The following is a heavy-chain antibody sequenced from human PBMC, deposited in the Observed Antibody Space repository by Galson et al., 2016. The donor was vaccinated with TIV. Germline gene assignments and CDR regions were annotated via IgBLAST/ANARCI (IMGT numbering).Heavy chain of an antibody. D-gene: IGHD1-26*01. V-gene: IGHV3-23*01. CDR3: AREPTTRRGYYGLDI. J-gene: IGHJ6*02. CDR2: ISGRGGTT. Sequence: SLRLSCAASGFSLSDYAMTWVRQAPGKGLEWVSDISGRGGTTHYADSVKGRFTISRDNSKNTLYLHMSSLRAEDTALYYCAREPTTRRGYYGLDIWGQGTTVTVSS. CDR1: GFSLSDYA.